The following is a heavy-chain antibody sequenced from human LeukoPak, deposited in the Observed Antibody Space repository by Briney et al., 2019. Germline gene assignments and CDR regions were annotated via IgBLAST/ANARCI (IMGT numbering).Heavy chain of an antibody. CDR3: ARVRGYYYYMDV. V-gene: IGHV4-34*01. J-gene: IGHJ6*03. Sequence: SETLSLTCAVYGGSFSGYYWSWTRQPPGKGLEWIGEINHSGSTNYNPSLKSRVTISVDTSKNQFSLKLSSVTAADTAVYYCARVRGYYYYMDVWGKGTTVTVFS. D-gene: IGHD3-10*01. CDR1: GGSFSGYY. CDR2: INHSGST.